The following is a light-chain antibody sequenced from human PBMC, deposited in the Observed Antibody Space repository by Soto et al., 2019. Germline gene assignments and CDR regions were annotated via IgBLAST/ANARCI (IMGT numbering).Light chain of an antibody. CDR2: EVS. CDR3: NSHTSSNTRV. V-gene: IGLV2-14*01. Sequence: QSALTQPASVSGSAGQSITISCTGISSDVGGYNHVSWYQHHPGKAPKLMIYEVSNRPSGVSNRFSGSKSGNTASLTISGLQADDEADYYCNSHTSSNTRVFGTGTKVTVL. CDR1: SSDVGGYNH. J-gene: IGLJ1*01.